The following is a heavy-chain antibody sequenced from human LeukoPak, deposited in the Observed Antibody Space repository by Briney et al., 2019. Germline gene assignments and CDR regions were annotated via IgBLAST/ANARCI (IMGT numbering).Heavy chain of an antibody. CDR3: AQGPKGSSWPFDY. J-gene: IGHJ4*02. V-gene: IGHV3-23*01. D-gene: IGHD6-13*01. Sequence: GGSLRLSCAASVFTFSNYAMSWVRQAPGKGLEWVSAISGSGDSTYYADSVKGRFTISRDNSKNTLYVQMNSLRAEDTALYFCAQGPKGSSWPFDYWGQGTLVTVSS. CDR1: VFTFSNYA. CDR2: ISGSGDST.